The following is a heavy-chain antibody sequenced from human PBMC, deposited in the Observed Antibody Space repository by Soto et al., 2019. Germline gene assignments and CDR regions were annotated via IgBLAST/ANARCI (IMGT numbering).Heavy chain of an antibody. CDR2: IWYDGTNK. V-gene: IGHV3-33*01. Sequence: PGGSLRLSCAASGFMFSSYGMHWVRQAPGKGLEWVTVIWYDGTNKYYADSVKGRFTISRDNSKNTLYLQMNNLRAEDTAVYYCARDGFVVTPAASAYLDYWGQGTLVTVSS. J-gene: IGHJ4*02. CDR3: ARDGFVVTPAASAYLDY. CDR1: GFMFSSYG. D-gene: IGHD2-2*01.